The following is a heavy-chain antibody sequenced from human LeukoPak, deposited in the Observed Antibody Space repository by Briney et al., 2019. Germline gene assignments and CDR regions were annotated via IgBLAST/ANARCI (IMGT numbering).Heavy chain of an antibody. CDR3: AKDLAWFGELSYNWFDP. V-gene: IGHV3-30*18. J-gene: IGHJ5*02. CDR2: ISYDGSNK. CDR1: GFTFSSYG. D-gene: IGHD3-10*01. Sequence: GGSLRLSCAASGFTFSSYGMHWVRQAPGKGLEWVAVISYDGSNKYYADSVKGRFTISRDNSKNTLYLQMNSLRAEDTAVYYCAKDLAWFGELSYNWFDPWGQGTLVTVSS.